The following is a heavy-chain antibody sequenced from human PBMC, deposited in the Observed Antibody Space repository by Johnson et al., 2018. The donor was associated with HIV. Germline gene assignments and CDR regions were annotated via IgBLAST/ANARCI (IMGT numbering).Heavy chain of an antibody. CDR3: AKHMWGFRYTGYDRDVFDV. V-gene: IGHV3-30*18. D-gene: IGHD5-12*01. Sequence: QVQLVESGGGVVQPGRSLRLSCAASGFTFSTYGMHWVRQAPGKGLEWVAVISYDGSNEYYVESVKGRFTISRDNSKNTLYLQMNSLSVEDTAVYYCAKHMWGFRYTGYDRDVFDVWGQGTMVTVSS. CDR1: GFTFSTYG. J-gene: IGHJ3*01. CDR2: ISYDGSNE.